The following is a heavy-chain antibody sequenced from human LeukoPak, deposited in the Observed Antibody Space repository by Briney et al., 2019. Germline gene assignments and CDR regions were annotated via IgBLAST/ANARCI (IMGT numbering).Heavy chain of an antibody. J-gene: IGHJ4*02. D-gene: IGHD1-20*01. V-gene: IGHV4-59*08. CDR1: GGSISSYY. Sequence: SETLSLTCTVSGGSISSYYWSWIRQPPGKGLEWIGYIYYSGSTNYNPSLKSRVTISVDTSKNPFSLKLSSVTAADTAVYYCARSRYSWNEKYYFDYWGQGTLVTVSS. CDR2: IYYSGST. CDR3: ARSRYSWNEKYYFDY.